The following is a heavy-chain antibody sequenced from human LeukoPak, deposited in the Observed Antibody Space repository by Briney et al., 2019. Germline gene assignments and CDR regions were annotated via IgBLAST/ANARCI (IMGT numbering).Heavy chain of an antibody. V-gene: IGHV3-23*01. J-gene: IGHJ4*02. CDR2: ISGSGGST. D-gene: IGHD3-22*01. Sequence: GGSLRLSCAASGFTFSSYAMSWVRQAPGKGLEWVSAISGSGGSTYYADSVKGRFTISRDNSKNTLYLQMNSLRDEDTAVYYCARVGGIVVVTEFDYWGQGTLVTVSS. CDR3: ARVGGIVVVTEFDY. CDR1: GFTFSSYA.